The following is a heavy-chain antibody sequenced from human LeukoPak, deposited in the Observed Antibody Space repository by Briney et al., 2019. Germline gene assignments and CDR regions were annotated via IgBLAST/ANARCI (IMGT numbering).Heavy chain of an antibody. D-gene: IGHD6-13*01. V-gene: IGHV3-53*05. CDR1: GFTVSSNY. Sequence: PGGSLRLSCAASGFTVSSNYMTWVRQAPGKGLEWVSVIYSGGSTYYADSVKGRFTISRDNSKNSLYLQMNSLRTEDTALYYCAKDPSWYIAFDIWGQGTMVTVSS. CDR2: IYSGGST. CDR3: AKDPSWYIAFDI. J-gene: IGHJ3*02.